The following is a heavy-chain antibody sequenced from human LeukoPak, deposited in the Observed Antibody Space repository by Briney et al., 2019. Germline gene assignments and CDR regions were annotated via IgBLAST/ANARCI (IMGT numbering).Heavy chain of an antibody. Sequence: EASVKVSCKASGYTFTSYGISWVRQAPGQGLEWMGWISAYNGNTNYAQKLQGRVTMTTDTSTSTAYMELRSLRSDDTAVYYCASSYRVVPAAIGAFDIWGQGTMVTVSS. CDR1: GYTFTSYG. D-gene: IGHD2-2*01. V-gene: IGHV1-18*01. CDR3: ASSYRVVPAAIGAFDI. CDR2: ISAYNGNT. J-gene: IGHJ3*02.